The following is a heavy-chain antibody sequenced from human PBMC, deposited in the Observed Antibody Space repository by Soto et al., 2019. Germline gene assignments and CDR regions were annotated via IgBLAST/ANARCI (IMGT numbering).Heavy chain of an antibody. D-gene: IGHD2-2*01. CDR1: GYTFTRYS. CDR3: ARVVPGAEAWFGP. V-gene: IGHV1-46*01. J-gene: IGHJ5*02. Sequence: QVHLVQSGAEVKKPGASVKVSCKASGYTFTRYSMHCVRQAPGQGLEWMGVITPTGEATYYAQKFQGRLTMTWDTSTSAVHMELSSLRSDDTAVYYCARVVPGAEAWFGPWGQGTLVTVSS. CDR2: ITPTGEAT.